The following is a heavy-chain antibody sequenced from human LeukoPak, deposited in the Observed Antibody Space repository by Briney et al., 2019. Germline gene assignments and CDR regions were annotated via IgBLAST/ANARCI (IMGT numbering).Heavy chain of an antibody. Sequence: GASVKVSCKASGYTFTGYYMHWVRQAPGQGLEWMGWINPNSGGTNYAQKFQGRVTMTRDTSISTAYMELSRLRSDDTAVYYCARDHGSYYDSSGYPDYWGQGTLVIVSS. D-gene: IGHD3-22*01. CDR3: ARDHGSYYDSSGYPDY. CDR1: GYTFTGYY. J-gene: IGHJ4*02. CDR2: INPNSGGT. V-gene: IGHV1-2*02.